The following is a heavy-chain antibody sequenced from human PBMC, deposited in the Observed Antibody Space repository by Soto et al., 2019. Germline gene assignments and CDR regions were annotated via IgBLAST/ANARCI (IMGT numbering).Heavy chain of an antibody. Sequence: QLQLQESGPGLVKPSETLSLTCTVSGGSIRDDRYYWGWIRQPPGKGLEWIGSIYYSGTSSYNPSLKSRVTMSVDTSMKQLSLRLSSVTAADTAVYYCARLHCDSPNCVPLDPWGQGTLVIVSS. V-gene: IGHV4-39*01. CDR3: ARLHCDSPNCVPLDP. CDR2: IYYSGTS. CDR1: GGSIRDDRYY. J-gene: IGHJ5*02. D-gene: IGHD2-2*01.